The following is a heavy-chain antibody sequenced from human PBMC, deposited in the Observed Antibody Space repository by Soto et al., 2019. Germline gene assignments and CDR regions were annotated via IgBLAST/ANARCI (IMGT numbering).Heavy chain of an antibody. CDR1: SGSISSSNW. Sequence: PSETLSLTCAVSSGSISSSNWWSWVRQPPGKGLEWIGEIYHSGSTNYNPSLKSRVTISVDKSKNQFSLKLSSVTAADTAVYYCARSLYDILTGYENWFDPWGQGTLVTVSS. CDR2: IYHSGST. CDR3: ARSLYDILTGYENWFDP. J-gene: IGHJ5*02. V-gene: IGHV4-4*02. D-gene: IGHD3-9*01.